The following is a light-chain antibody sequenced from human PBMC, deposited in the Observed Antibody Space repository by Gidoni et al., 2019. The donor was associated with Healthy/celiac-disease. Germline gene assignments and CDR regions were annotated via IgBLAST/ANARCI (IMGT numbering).Light chain of an antibody. J-gene: IGKJ4*01. Sequence: ELVLTQSPCTLSLSPGERATLSLRAIQSVSSIYLAWYQQKPGQAPRLLIYGASSRATGIPDRFSGSGSGTDLTLTISRLEHEDFAVYYCQQYGSSPRTFGGGTKVEIK. V-gene: IGKV3-20*01. CDR3: QQYGSSPRT. CDR2: GAS. CDR1: QSVSSIY.